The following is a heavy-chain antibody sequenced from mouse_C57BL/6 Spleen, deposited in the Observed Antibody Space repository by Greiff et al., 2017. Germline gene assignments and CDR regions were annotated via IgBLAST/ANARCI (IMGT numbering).Heavy chain of an antibody. CDR1: GFTFSSYA. V-gene: IGHV5-9-1*02. CDR3: TRDGDYGSSLAY. Sequence: EVKVEESGEGLVKPGGSLKLSCAASGFTFSSYAMSWVRQTPEKRLEWVAYISSGGDYIYYADTVKGRFTIFRDNARNTLYLLKSSLKSEDTAVYYCTRDGDYGSSLAYWGQGTLVTVSA. D-gene: IGHD1-1*01. CDR2: ISSGGDYI. J-gene: IGHJ3*01.